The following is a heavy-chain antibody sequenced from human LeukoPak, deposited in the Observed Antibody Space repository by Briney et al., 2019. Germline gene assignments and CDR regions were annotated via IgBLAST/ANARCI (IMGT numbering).Heavy chain of an antibody. Sequence: GGSLRLSCVASGFTFSIYAMGWVRQAPGEGLEWVSAMSAGGTSTYYADSVKGRFTISRDNAKNSLYLQMNSLRAEDTAVYYCARRYCSSTSCTLDYWGQGTLVTVSS. J-gene: IGHJ4*02. CDR2: MSAGGTST. CDR1: GFTFSIYA. V-gene: IGHV3-23*01. D-gene: IGHD2-2*01. CDR3: ARRYCSSTSCTLDY.